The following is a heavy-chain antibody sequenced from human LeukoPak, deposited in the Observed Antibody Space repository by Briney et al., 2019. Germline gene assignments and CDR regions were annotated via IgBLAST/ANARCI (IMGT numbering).Heavy chain of an antibody. Sequence: GGSLSLSRAHSRFTFRSYRMNGVRQAPGKGLAWVSSICISSSYIYYANSVKGRFTISRDNAKNSLYLQMNSLRAEDTAVYYCAREARDSSGYYPDAFDIWGQGAMVTVSS. CDR2: ICISSSYI. D-gene: IGHD3-22*01. CDR3: AREARDSSGYYPDAFDI. CDR1: RFTFRSYR. V-gene: IGHV3-21*01. J-gene: IGHJ3*02.